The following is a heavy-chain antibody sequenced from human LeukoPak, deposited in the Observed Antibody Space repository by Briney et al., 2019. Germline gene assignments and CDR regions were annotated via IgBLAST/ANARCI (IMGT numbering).Heavy chain of an antibody. CDR1: GFTFNFYA. Sequence: GGSLRLSCAASGFTFNFYAMTWVRQAPGKGPEWVSAISGSGGSTYYADSVKGRFTISRDNSKNTLYLQMNSLRAEDTAVYYCAKVGTSRDGYNYDAFDIWGQGTMVTVSS. CDR2: ISGSGGST. CDR3: AKVGTSRDGYNYDAFDI. J-gene: IGHJ3*02. D-gene: IGHD5-24*01. V-gene: IGHV3-23*01.